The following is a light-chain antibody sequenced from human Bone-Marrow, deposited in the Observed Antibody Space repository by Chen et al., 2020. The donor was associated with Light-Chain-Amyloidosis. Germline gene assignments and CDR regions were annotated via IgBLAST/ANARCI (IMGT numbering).Light chain of an antibody. CDR2: DDS. CDR1: NIGSTS. Sequence: SYVLTQPSSVSVAPGQTATIACGGNNIGSTSVHWYQQTPGQAPLLVVYDDSDRPSGIPERLSGSNSGNTASLTISGLQAEDEADYYCSSYTSIGKVVFGGGTTVTVL. CDR3: SSYTSIGKVV. J-gene: IGLJ2*01. V-gene: IGLV3-21*02.